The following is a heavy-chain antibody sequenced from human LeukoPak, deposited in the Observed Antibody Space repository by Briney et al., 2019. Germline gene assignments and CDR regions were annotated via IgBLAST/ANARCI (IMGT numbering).Heavy chain of an antibody. CDR2: INPSGGST. D-gene: IGHD3-10*01. V-gene: IGHV1-46*01. CDR3: ARDSTMVRGVISYYFDY. CDR1: GYTFTSYY. J-gene: IGHJ4*02. Sequence: ASVKVSCKASGYTFTSYYMHWVRQAPGQGLEWMGIINPSGGSTSYAQKFQGRVTMTRDTSTSTVYMELSSLRSEDTAVYYCARDSTMVRGVISYYFDYWGQGTLVTVSS.